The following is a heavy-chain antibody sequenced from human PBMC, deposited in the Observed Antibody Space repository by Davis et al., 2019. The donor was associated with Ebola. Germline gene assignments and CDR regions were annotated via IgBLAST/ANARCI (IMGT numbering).Heavy chain of an antibody. J-gene: IGHJ6*01. CDR1: CITYRLHA. D-gene: IGHD2-2*01. CDR2: LRGRGGLS. V-gene: IGHV3-23*01. CDR3: ARDLKVVLVAIYYYYGIDV. Sequence: SLILPFPSPCITYRLHAIPSVRQDPRKRLERGSALRGRGGLSYYADSVKGRFTISRDNSKNTLYLQMNSLRAEDTAVYYCARDLKVVLVAIYYYYGIDVWGKGTTVTVSS.